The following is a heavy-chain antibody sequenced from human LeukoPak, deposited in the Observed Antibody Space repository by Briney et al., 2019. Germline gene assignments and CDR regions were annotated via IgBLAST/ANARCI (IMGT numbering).Heavy chain of an antibody. Sequence: GGSLRLSCAASGFTFSSYSMNWVRQAPGKGLEWVSSISSSSSYIYYADSVKGRFTISRDNSKNTLYLQMNSLRAEDTAVYYCARDKVVGATHFDYWGQGTLVTVSS. D-gene: IGHD1-26*01. V-gene: IGHV3-21*01. CDR3: ARDKVVGATHFDY. J-gene: IGHJ4*02. CDR1: GFTFSSYS. CDR2: ISSSSSYI.